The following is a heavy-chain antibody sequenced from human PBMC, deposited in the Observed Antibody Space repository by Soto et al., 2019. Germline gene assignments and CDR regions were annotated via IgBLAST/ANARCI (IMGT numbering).Heavy chain of an antibody. CDR1: GFTFSSDE. D-gene: IGHD6-13*01. J-gene: IGHJ4*02. V-gene: IGHV3-48*03. CDR3: AREQQLVTDY. Sequence: GALRLSCAASGFTFSSDEMNLVRQAPGKGLEWVSYISSSGSTIYYADSVKGRFTISRDNAKNSLYLQMNSLRAEDTAVYYCAREQQLVTDYWGQGTLVTVSS. CDR2: ISSSGSTI.